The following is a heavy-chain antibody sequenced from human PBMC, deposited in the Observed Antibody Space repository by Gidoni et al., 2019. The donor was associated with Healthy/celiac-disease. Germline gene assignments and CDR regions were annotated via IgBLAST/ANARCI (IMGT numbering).Heavy chain of an antibody. CDR1: GNNFTSYY. V-gene: IGHV1-46*01. Sequence: QVQLVQSGAEVKQHGASVKVSCKASGNNFTSYYMHGVRQAPGQGLVWMGIINHSGGSTIYAQKFQGRVTMTRDTSTSTVYMELISLRSEYTAVYYCARVIVATIIDYYYGMDVWGQGTTVTVSS. CDR3: ARVIVATIIDYYYGMDV. D-gene: IGHD5-12*01. J-gene: IGHJ6*02. CDR2: INHSGGST.